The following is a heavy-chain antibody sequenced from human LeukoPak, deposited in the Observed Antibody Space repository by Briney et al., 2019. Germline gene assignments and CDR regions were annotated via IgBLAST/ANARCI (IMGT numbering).Heavy chain of an antibody. D-gene: IGHD3-9*01. CDR3: ARVHHYYDILTGYGEYFFDQ. Sequence: GASVKVSCKAAGYTFSSYGISWVRQAPGQGLEWMGWITTHNAITNYAQRFQGRVTMTTDTSTTTGNMELRSLRSDDTAIYYCARVHHYYDILTGYGEYFFDQWGQGTLVTVSS. V-gene: IGHV1-18*01. J-gene: IGHJ4*02. CDR2: ITTHNAIT. CDR1: GYTFSSYG.